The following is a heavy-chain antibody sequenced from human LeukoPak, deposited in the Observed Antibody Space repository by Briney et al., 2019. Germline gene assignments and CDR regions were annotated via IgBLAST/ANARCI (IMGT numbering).Heavy chain of an antibody. Sequence: TGGSLRLSCAASGFTFSSYGMHWVRQAPGKGLEWVAVIWYDGSNKYYADSVKGRFTISRDNSKNTLYLQMNSLRAEDTAVYYCAGESPPSTLFDYWGQGTLVTVSS. V-gene: IGHV3-33*01. J-gene: IGHJ4*02. CDR2: IWYDGSNK. CDR3: AGESPPSTLFDY. CDR1: GFTFSSYG.